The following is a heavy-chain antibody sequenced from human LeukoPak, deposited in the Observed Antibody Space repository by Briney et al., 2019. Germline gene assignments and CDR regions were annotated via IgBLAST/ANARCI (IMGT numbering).Heavy chain of an antibody. CDR1: GFTLSSYG. Sequence: PGGSLRLSCAASGFTLSSYGMHWVRQAPGKVLEWVAFIRYDGSNKYYADSVKGRFTISIENSKNTLYLQMNSLRAEDTAVYYCAKDQFVVVPATDAFDIWGQGTMVTVSS. CDR3: AKDQFVVVPATDAFDI. J-gene: IGHJ3*02. D-gene: IGHD2-2*01. CDR2: IRYDGSNK. V-gene: IGHV3-30*02.